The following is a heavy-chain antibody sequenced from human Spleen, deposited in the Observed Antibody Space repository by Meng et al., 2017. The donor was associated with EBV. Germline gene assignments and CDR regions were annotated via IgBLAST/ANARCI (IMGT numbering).Heavy chain of an antibody. V-gene: IGHV3-43D*03. CDR1: GFNFPDYA. J-gene: IGHJ4*02. CDR3: AKVALGYQLLWGLDS. CDR2: ITWDGGST. Sequence: EVQLVESGGVVVHPGGSLLLSCAASGFNFPDYALHWVRQAPGKGLQWVSLITWDGGSTYYADSVKGRFTISRDNSKNSLYLQMNSLRPDDTALYYCAKVALGYQLLWGLDSWGQGTLVTVSS. D-gene: IGHD2-2*01.